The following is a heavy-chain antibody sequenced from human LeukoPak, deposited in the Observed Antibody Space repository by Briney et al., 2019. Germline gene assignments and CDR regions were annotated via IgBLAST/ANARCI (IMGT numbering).Heavy chain of an antibody. CDR2: ISDGGKTK. CDR1: GFIFSPYG. V-gene: IGHV3-48*04. CDR3: ARDYSGWSLDP. D-gene: IGHD5-12*01. Sequence: GGSLRLSCAASGFIFSPYGMTWVRQAPGKGLEWVSYISDGGKTKYYADSVKGRFTISRDNAKNSLYLQMNSLRAEDTAVYYCARDYSGWSLDPWGQGTLVTVSS. J-gene: IGHJ5*02.